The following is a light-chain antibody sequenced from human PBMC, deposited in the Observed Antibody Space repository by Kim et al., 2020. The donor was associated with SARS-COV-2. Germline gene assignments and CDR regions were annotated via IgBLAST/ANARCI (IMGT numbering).Light chain of an antibody. J-gene: IGKJ1*01. CDR3: QQYGSSPWT. CDR1: QSVSRSY. V-gene: IGKV3-20*01. CDR2: GAS. Sequence: SPGERATLSCRASQSVSRSYLAWYQQKPGQAPRLLIYGASSRATGIPDRFSGSGSGTDFTLTISRLEPDDFAVYYCQQYGSSPWTFGQGTKVDIK.